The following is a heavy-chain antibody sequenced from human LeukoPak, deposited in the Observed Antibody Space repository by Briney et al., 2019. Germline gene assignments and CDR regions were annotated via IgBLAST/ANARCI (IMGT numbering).Heavy chain of an antibody. Sequence: SETLSLTCTVSGASISGYFWHWIRHPAGKGLEWIGRASSSGTTNYNPSLKSRVTMSVDTSRNQFSLKLSSVTAADTAVYYCARRSIYGSGSWFDPWGQGTLVTVSS. CDR2: ASSSGTT. CDR1: GASISGYF. V-gene: IGHV4-4*07. J-gene: IGHJ5*02. D-gene: IGHD3-10*01. CDR3: ARRSIYGSGSWFDP.